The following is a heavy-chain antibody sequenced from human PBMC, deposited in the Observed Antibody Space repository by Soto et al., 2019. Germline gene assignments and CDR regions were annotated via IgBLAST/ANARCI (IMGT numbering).Heavy chain of an antibody. D-gene: IGHD5-12*01. CDR1: GFAFSSHG. CDR3: ARDAVYDDNGLDS. Sequence: QVQLVESGRGVVQPGRSLRLSCAASGFAFSSHGMHWVSQAPGKGLEWVAVIVREGSEKHYADSVKGRFTISRDNSKNTLYLEMKNLRAGETGVYYCARDAVYDDNGLDSWGQGTRVTVSS. CDR2: IVREGSEK. V-gene: IGHV3-33*01. J-gene: IGHJ5*01.